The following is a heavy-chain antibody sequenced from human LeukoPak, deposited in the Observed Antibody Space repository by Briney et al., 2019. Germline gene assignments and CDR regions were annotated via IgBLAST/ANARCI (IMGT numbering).Heavy chain of an antibody. Sequence: PSETLSLTCTVSGGSISSYYWSWIRQPPGKGREWIGYIYYSGSTNYNPSLKSRVTISVDTSKNQFSLKLSSVTAADTAVYYCARHEGYSYGYGMIAFDIWGQGTMVTVSS. V-gene: IGHV4-59*08. J-gene: IGHJ3*02. CDR2: IYYSGST. D-gene: IGHD5-18*01. CDR3: ARHEGYSYGYGMIAFDI. CDR1: GGSISSYY.